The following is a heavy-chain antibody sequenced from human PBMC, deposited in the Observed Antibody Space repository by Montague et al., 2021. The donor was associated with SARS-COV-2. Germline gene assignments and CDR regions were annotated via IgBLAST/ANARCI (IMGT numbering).Heavy chain of an antibody. D-gene: IGHD2-21*02. CDR2: INTDTGNP. Sequence: KVSCKASGYTFSSQAMNWVRQAPGQGLEWMGWINTDTGNPRYAQDFTGRFVFSLDTSVSTAYLQISGLKAEDAAVYYCATKPGGADCRGDCYLDYWGQGTLVAVSS. V-gene: IGHV7-4-1*02. CDR3: ATKPGGADCRGDCYLDY. J-gene: IGHJ4*02. CDR1: GYTFSSQA.